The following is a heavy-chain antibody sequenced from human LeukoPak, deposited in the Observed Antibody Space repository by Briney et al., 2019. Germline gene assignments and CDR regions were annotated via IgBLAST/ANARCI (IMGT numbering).Heavy chain of an antibody. J-gene: IGHJ6*03. CDR3: AGVGGTTMIYYYYYMDV. CDR2: ISSSSSYI. CDR1: GFTFSSYS. D-gene: IGHD1-7*01. Sequence: TGGSLRLSCAASGFTFSSYSMNWVRQAPGKGLEWVSSISSSSSYIYYADSVKGRFTISRDNAKNSLYLQMNSLRAEDTAVYYCAGVGGTTMIYYYYYMDVWGKGTTVTVSS. V-gene: IGHV3-21*01.